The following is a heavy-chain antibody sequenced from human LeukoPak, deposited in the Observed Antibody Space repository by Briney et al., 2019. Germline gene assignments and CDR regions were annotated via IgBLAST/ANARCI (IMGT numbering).Heavy chain of an antibody. V-gene: IGHV4-34*01. CDR2: INHSGST. Sequence: SETLSLTCAVYGGSFSGYYWRWIRQPPGKGLEGIGEINHSGSTNYNPSLKSRVTISVDTSKNQFSLKLSSVTAADTAVYYCARASTYYYGSGSYSNWFDPWGQGTLVTVSS. CDR3: ARASTYYYGSGSYSNWFDP. D-gene: IGHD3-10*01. J-gene: IGHJ5*02. CDR1: GGSFSGYY.